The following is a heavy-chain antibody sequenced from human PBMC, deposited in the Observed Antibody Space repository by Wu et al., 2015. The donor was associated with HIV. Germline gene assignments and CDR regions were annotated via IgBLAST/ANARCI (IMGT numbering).Heavy chain of an antibody. CDR2: MNPKSGSA. J-gene: IGHJ1*01. CDR1: GYTFTSLN. Sequence: QVQLVQSGTVVQKPGTSVRVSCRVSGYTFTSLNINWIRHAPGRGLEWMGWMNPKSGSAGFGRDFQGRVSMTRNNSISTAYMELSGVTSDDTAIYYCARVGVLVTSAELLEYFQHWARAPVSSSPQ. V-gene: IGHV1-8*02. CDR3: ARVGVLVTSAELLEYFQH. D-gene: IGHD1-26*01.